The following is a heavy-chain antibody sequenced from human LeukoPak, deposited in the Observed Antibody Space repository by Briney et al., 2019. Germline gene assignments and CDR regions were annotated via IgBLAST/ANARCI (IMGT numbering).Heavy chain of an antibody. D-gene: IGHD5-18*01. V-gene: IGHV1-2*02. J-gene: IGHJ3*01. Sequence: ASVKVSCKASGYTFTSYAMNWVRQAPGQGLEWMGWINPNSGGTDFAQKFQGRVTMTRDTSISTAYMELSRLRSDDTAVYYCARVDSTMGRYGYDVWGQGTMVTVSA. CDR3: ARVDSTMGRYGYDV. CDR1: GYTFTSYA. CDR2: INPNSGGT.